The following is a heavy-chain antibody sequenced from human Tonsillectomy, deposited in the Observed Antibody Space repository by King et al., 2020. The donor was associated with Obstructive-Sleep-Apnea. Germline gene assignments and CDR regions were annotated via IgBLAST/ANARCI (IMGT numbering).Heavy chain of an antibody. CDR2: IYHSGST. V-gene: IGHV4-38-2*02. CDR1: GSSISSGYY. CDR3: ARDLLSGGATLFDY. Sequence: VQLQESGPGLVKPSETLSLTCTVSGSSISSGYYWGWIRQPPGKGLEWIGSIYHSGSTYYNPSLKSRVTISVDTSKNQFSLKLNSVTAADTAVYYCARDLLSGGATLFDYWGQGTLVTVSS. D-gene: IGHD1-26*01. J-gene: IGHJ4*02.